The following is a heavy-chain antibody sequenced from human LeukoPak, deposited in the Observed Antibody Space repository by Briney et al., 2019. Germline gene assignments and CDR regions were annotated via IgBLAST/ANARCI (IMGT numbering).Heavy chain of an antibody. J-gene: IGHJ4*02. CDR1: GGSISSDDYS. CDR2: IYHSGST. D-gene: IGHD2-2*02. CDR3: ARELDIVVVPAAIEYYFDY. V-gene: IGHV4-30-2*01. Sequence: KSSETLSLTCAVSGGSISSDDYSWSWIRQPPGKGLEWIGYIYHSGSTSYSPSLKSRVTISVDWSKSQFSLKLSSVTAADTAVYYCARELDIVVVPAAIEYYFDYWGQGTLVTVSS.